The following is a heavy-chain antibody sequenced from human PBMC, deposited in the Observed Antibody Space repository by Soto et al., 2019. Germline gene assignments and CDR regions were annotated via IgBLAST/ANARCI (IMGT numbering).Heavy chain of an antibody. Sequence: GGSLRLSCAASGFTFSSYGMHWVRQAPGKGLEWVASIKQDGSETYYVDSVKGRFTISRDNPKNTLYLQMNSLRVGDTGVYYCARPPHGMDVWGQGTTVTVPS. V-gene: IGHV3-7*03. J-gene: IGHJ6*02. CDR1: GFTFSSYG. CDR3: ARPPHGMDV. CDR2: IKQDGSET.